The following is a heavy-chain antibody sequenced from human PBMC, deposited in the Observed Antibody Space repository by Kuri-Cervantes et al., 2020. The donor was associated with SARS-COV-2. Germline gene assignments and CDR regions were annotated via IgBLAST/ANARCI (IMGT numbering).Heavy chain of an antibody. Sequence: GESLKISCAASGFTFSSYSMNWVRQASGKGLEWVGRIRSKANSYATAYVASVEGRFTISRDDSKNTAYLQMNSLKTEDTAVYYCTRHVDWNVPLISYYYYMDVWGKGTTVTVSS. CDR2: IRSKANSYAT. CDR3: TRHVDWNVPLISYYYYMDV. J-gene: IGHJ6*03. D-gene: IGHD1-1*01. V-gene: IGHV3-73*01. CDR1: GFTFSSYS.